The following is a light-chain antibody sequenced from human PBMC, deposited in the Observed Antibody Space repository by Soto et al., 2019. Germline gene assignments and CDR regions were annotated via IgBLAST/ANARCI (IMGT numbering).Light chain of an antibody. CDR1: TSDVGSYNY. V-gene: IGLV2-8*01. CDR2: EVS. J-gene: IGLJ1*01. CDR3: SSYAGNNRHV. Sequence: QSVLTQPPSASGSPGQSVTISCTGTTSDVGSYNYVSWYQQHPGKAPKLMIYEVSKRPSGVPDRFSGSKSGNTASLTVSGLQAEDEADYYCSSYAGNNRHVFGTGTKVTVL.